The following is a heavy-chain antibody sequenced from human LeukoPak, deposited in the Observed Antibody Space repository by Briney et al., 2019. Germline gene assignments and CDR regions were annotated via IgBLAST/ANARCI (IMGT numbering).Heavy chain of an antibody. Sequence: ASVKASCKASGYTFTSYAMHWVRQAPGQRLEWMGWINAGNGNTKYSQKFQGRVTITRDTSASTAYMELSSLRSEDTAVYYCAREYYDSSGFRGAFDIWGQGTMVTVSS. J-gene: IGHJ3*02. CDR3: AREYYDSSGFRGAFDI. CDR1: GYTFTSYA. V-gene: IGHV1-3*01. D-gene: IGHD3-22*01. CDR2: INAGNGNT.